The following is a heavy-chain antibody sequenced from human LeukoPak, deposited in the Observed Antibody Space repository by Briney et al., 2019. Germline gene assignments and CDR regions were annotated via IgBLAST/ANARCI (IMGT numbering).Heavy chain of an antibody. CDR1: GFTFSSYG. V-gene: IGHV3-30*02. J-gene: IGHJ6*03. CDR2: IRYDGSNK. CDR3: AKSPRYYYYYMDV. Sequence: HPGGSLRLSCAASGFTFSSYGLHWVRQAPGKGLEWVAFIRYDGSNKYYADSVKGRFTISRDNSKNTLYLQMNSLRAEDTAVYYCAKSPRYYYYYMDVWGKGTTVTISS.